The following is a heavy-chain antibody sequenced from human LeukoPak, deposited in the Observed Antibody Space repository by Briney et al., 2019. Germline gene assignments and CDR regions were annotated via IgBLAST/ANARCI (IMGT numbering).Heavy chain of an antibody. J-gene: IGHJ6*03. CDR3: ARTGIVGATLRHRDYYYYYYMDV. V-gene: IGHV4-38-2*02. D-gene: IGHD1-26*01. CDR1: GYSLSSGYY. Sequence: SETLSLTCSVSGYSLSSGYYWGWIRPPPGKGLEWIGSMYHSGNTYYNPSLKSRVTISVDTSKNQFSLKLSSVTAADTAVYYCARTGIVGATLRHRDYYYYYYMDVWGKGTTVTVSS. CDR2: MYHSGNT.